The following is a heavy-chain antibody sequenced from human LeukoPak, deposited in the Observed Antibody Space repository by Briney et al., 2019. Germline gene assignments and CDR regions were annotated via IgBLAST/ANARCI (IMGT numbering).Heavy chain of an antibody. CDR2: IYTSGST. Sequence: SETLSLTCTVSGGSISSGSYYWSWIRQPAGKGLEWIGRIYTSGSTNYNPSLKSRVTISVDTSKNQFSLKLSSVTAADTAVYYCARTIAYCGGDCSPGWFDPWGQGTLVTVSS. CDR3: ARTIAYCGGDCSPGWFDP. J-gene: IGHJ5*02. CDR1: GGSISSGSYY. V-gene: IGHV4-61*02. D-gene: IGHD2-21*02.